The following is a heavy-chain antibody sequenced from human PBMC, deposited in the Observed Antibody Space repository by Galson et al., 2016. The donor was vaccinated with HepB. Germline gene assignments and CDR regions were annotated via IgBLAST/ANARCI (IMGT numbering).Heavy chain of an antibody. Sequence: SVKVSCKASGYTFTTYAMRWVRQAPGQRLEWMGLINTANGDTEYSQKFQGRVTITRDTSARTAYMELSSLRSEDTAAYYCARLYWGLRAFDIWGQGVLVTVSS. J-gene: IGHJ4*02. D-gene: IGHD2-8*02. V-gene: IGHV1-3*04. CDR1: GYTFTTYA. CDR3: ARLYWGLRAFDI. CDR2: INTANGDT.